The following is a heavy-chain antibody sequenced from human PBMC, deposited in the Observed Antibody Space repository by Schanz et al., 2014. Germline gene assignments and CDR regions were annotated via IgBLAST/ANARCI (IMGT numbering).Heavy chain of an antibody. D-gene: IGHD5-12*01. CDR2: IITNTGNP. CDR3: ARDGWGYSGYGLNYFDY. V-gene: IGHV7-4-1*02. J-gene: IGHJ4*02. Sequence: QVQLVQSGAEVKKPGASVRVSCKASGYTFTGYYMNWVRQAPGQGLEWMGWIITNTGNPTYAQGFTGRFVFSLDTSVSTAYLQISSLKAEDTAVYYCARDGWGYSGYGLNYFDYWGQGTLVTVSS. CDR1: GYTFTGYY.